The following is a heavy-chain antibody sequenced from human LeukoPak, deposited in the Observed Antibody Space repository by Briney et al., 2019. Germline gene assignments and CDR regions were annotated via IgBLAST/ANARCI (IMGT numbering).Heavy chain of an antibody. CDR3: ARETIEDCFDT. V-gene: IGHV4-59*12. J-gene: IGHJ5*02. D-gene: IGHD3-3*01. CDR1: GGSISTYY. Sequence: PSETLSLTCTVSGGSISTYYWSWIRQSPGKGLEWIGYIYYDGSTNYNPSLQSRVSISGDKSKNQFSLHLNSVTAADTAIYYCARETIEDCFDTWGQGTLVTVSS. CDR2: IYYDGST.